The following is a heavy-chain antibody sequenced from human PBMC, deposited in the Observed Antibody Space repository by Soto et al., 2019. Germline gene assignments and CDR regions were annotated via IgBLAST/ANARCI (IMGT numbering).Heavy chain of an antibody. Sequence: EVQLVESGGGMIQSGGSLRLSCAASGFTVSSNYMSWVRQAPGKGLEWVSVIYSGGSTYYADSVKGRFTISRDNSKNMLYLQMNSLRAEDTAVYYCGFGRILYYWGQGTLVTVSS. CDR3: GFGRILYY. CDR2: IYSGGST. D-gene: IGHD2-15*01. CDR1: GFTVSSNY. V-gene: IGHV3-53*01. J-gene: IGHJ4*02.